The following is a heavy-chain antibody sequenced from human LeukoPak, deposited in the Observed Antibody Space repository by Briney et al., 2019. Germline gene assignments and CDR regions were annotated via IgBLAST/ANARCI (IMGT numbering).Heavy chain of an antibody. J-gene: IGHJ4*02. CDR1: GGSVSSGGYY. CDR2: VYDSGSG. Sequence: SETLSLTCTVSGGSVSSGGYYWSWIRPPPGKGLDWIGYVYDSGSGKYKPSLNSRVTISIDTSKNQFSLKLNSVTAADTAVYYCARLRSGGYFEYWGQGTLVTVSS. V-gene: IGHV4-61*08. D-gene: IGHD4-17*01. CDR3: ARLRSGGYFEY.